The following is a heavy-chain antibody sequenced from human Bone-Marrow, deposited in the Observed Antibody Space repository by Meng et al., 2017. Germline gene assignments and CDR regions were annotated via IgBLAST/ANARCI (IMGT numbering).Heavy chain of an antibody. D-gene: IGHD6-13*01. J-gene: IGHJ3*02. Sequence: GGSRRPSCAAAGFAFGSYGMHWVRQAPGKGREWVAVIWYEGSNKYYADSVKGRFTISRDNSKNTLYLQMNSLRAEDTAVNYCARLTPYSSSWYGAFDIWGQGTVVPVSS. CDR2: IWYEGSNK. CDR1: GFAFGSYG. V-gene: IGHV3-33*01. CDR3: ARLTPYSSSWYGAFDI.